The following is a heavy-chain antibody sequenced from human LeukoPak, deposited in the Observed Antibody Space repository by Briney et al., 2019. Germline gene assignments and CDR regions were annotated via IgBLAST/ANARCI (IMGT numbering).Heavy chain of an antibody. Sequence: SETLSLTCTVSGGSISSGSYYWRWIRQPAGTGLEWIGRIYTSGSTNYNPSLKTRVTISVDTSKNQFSLKLSFVTAADTAVYYCARAGGGKSAVNWFDPWGQGTLVTVSS. CDR3: ARAGGGKSAVNWFDP. CDR2: IYTSGST. CDR1: GGSISSGSYY. V-gene: IGHV4-61*02. D-gene: IGHD6-19*01. J-gene: IGHJ5*02.